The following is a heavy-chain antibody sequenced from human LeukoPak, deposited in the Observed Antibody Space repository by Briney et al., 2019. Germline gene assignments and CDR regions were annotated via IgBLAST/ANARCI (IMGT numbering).Heavy chain of an antibody. D-gene: IGHD2-2*02. CDR1: GFTFSSYA. V-gene: IGHV3-23*01. J-gene: IGHJ4*02. Sequence: GGSLRLSCAASGFTFSSYAMSWVRQAPGKGLEWVSAISGSGGSTYYADSVKGRFTISRDNSKNTLYLQMNSPRAEDMAVYYCAKDSIVVVPAAIVYWGQGTLVTVSS. CDR2: ISGSGGST. CDR3: AKDSIVVVPAAIVY.